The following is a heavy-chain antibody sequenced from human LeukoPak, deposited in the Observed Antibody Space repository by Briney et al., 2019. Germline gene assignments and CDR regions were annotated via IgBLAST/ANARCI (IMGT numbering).Heavy chain of an antibody. CDR2: INHSGST. V-gene: IGHV4-39*07. J-gene: IGHJ5*02. D-gene: IGHD6-19*01. CDR3: ARGGASGWYGNWFDP. CDR1: GVSISSGDYY. Sequence: PSETLSLTCTVSGVSISSGDYYWSWIRQPPGKGLEWIGEINHSGSTNYNPSLKSRVTISVDTSKNQFSLKLSSVTAADTAVYYCARGGASGWYGNWFDPWGQGTLVTVSS.